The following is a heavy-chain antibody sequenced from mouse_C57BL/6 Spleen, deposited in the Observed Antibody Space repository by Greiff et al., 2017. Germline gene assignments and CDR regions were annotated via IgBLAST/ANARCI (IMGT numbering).Heavy chain of an antibody. D-gene: IGHD2-13*01. J-gene: IGHJ1*03. Sequence: VQLQQSGAELVKPGASVKLSCTASGFNIKDYYMHWVKQRPEQGLEWIGRIDPEDGDTKYAPKFQGKATITADTSSNTAYLQLSSLTYEDTAVYYCARGDGDYWYCDVWGTGTTVTVSA. CDR3: ARGDGDYWYCDV. V-gene: IGHV14-2*01. CDR1: GFNIKDYY. CDR2: IDPEDGDT.